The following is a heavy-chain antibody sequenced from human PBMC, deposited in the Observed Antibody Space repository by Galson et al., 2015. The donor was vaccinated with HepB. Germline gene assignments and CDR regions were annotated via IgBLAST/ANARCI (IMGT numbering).Heavy chain of an antibody. CDR1: GYSFATYW. D-gene: IGHD3-10*01. V-gene: IGHV5-10-1*01. Sequence: QSGAEVKKPGESLWISCKASGYSFATYWIGWVRQLPGKGLEWMGRIDPSDSYTDYSPSFQGHVTISADKSITTAYLQWSSLTASDTAMYYCASRHSYFRSGTWYNVSDYWGQGTLVTVSS. J-gene: IGHJ4*02. CDR3: ASRHSYFRSGTWYNVSDY. CDR2: IDPSDSYT.